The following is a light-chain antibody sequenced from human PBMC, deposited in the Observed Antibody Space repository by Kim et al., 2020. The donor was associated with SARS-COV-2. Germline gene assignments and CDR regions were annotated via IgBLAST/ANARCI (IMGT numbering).Light chain of an antibody. CDR3: QQRSNWPQYT. Sequence: LSPGERATLSCRASQSVSSYLAWYQQKPGQDPRLLIYDASNRATGIPARFSGSGSGTDFTLTISSLEPEDFAVYYCQQRSNWPQYTFGQGTKLEI. J-gene: IGKJ2*01. CDR2: DAS. CDR1: QSVSSY. V-gene: IGKV3-11*01.